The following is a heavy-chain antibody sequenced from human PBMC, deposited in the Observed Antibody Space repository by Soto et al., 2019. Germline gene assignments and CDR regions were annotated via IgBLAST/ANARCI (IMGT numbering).Heavy chain of an antibody. CDR3: AKGHSLHFVASMVDT. CDR2: ITWEGGNT. J-gene: IGHJ5*02. Sequence: GGSLRLSCVATGFKFDDFAMHWVRQSPGKGLEWISLITWEGGNTFYADSVKGRFSISRDNGKNSIYLHMNSLRPEDSAFYSCAKGHSLHFVASMVDTWGQGTLVPVSS. V-gene: IGHV3-43D*04. CDR1: GFKFDDFA. D-gene: IGHD2-21*01.